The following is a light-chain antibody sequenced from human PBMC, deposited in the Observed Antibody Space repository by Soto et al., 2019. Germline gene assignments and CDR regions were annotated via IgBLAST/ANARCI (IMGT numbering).Light chain of an antibody. V-gene: IGKV3-15*01. CDR3: HQYNTWSPLA. Sequence: EIVMTQSPATLSVSPGERATLSCRASQSVSNNLAWYQQKPGQAPRLLIFGASTRATGIPARFSGSGSGTEFTLTISSLQSEDFAVYYCHQYNTWSPLAFGRGTKVETK. J-gene: IGKJ4*01. CDR1: QSVSNN. CDR2: GAS.